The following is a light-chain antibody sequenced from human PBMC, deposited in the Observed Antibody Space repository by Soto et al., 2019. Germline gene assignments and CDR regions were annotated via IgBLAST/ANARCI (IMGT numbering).Light chain of an antibody. Sequence: QSVLTQPASVPGSAGQSITISCTGTTRFVGTYNFVSSYQQHPRKAPQVLIYGGTKRPSGVSNRFSGSTSGSTASLTISGLQTEDEADYYYCSYVGASIYVFGNGTKVTVL. V-gene: IGLV2-23*01. CDR3: CSYVGASIYV. CDR1: TRFVGTYNF. J-gene: IGLJ1*01. CDR2: GGT.